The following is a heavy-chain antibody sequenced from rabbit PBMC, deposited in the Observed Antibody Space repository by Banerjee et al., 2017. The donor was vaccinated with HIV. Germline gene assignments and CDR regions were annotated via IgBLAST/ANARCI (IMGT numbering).Heavy chain of an antibody. V-gene: IGHV1S40*01. CDR2: IYAGSSGST. CDR3: ARVAGSSYY. D-gene: IGHD8-1*01. CDR1: GFSFSSSYY. Sequence: QSLEESGGDLVKPGASLTLTCTASGFSFSSSYYISWVRQAPGKGLEWIACIYAGSSGSTYYANWAKGRFTISKTSSTTVTLQMTSLTAADTATYFCARVAGSSYYWGPGTLVTVS. J-gene: IGHJ2*01.